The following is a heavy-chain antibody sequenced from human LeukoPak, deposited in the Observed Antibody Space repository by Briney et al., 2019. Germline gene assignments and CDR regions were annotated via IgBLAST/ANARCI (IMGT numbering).Heavy chain of an antibody. CDR1: GFTFSSYG. D-gene: IGHD6-6*01. V-gene: IGHV3-33*01. CDR3: ARTKLDIAAPYFDY. CDR2: IWYDGSNK. Sequence: PGGSLRLSCAASGFTFSSYGMHWVRQAPGKGLEWVAVIWYDGSNKYYADSVKGRFTISRDNSKNTLYLQMNSLRAEDTAVYYCARTKLDIAAPYFDYWGQGTLVTVSS. J-gene: IGHJ4*02.